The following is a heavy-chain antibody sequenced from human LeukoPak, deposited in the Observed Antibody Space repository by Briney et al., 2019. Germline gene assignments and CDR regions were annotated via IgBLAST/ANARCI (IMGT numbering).Heavy chain of an antibody. D-gene: IGHD1-26*01. CDR2: IYYSGST. CDR3: ARGVGATIYYYYCMDV. J-gene: IGHJ6*03. V-gene: IGHV4-59*01. Sequence: SETLSLTCTVSGGSISSYYRSWIRQPPGKGLEWIGYIYYSGSTNYNPSLKSRVTISVDTSKNQFSLKLSSVTAADTAVYYCARGVGATIYYYYCMDVWGKGTTVTVSS. CDR1: GGSISSYY.